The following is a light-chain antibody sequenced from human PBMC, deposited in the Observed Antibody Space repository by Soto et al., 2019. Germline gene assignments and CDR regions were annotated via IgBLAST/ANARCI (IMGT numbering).Light chain of an antibody. CDR2: EVS. V-gene: IGLV2-14*01. Sequence: QSALTQPASVSGSPGQSITISCTGTSSDVGGYVYVSWYQQHPGKAPKLMIYEVSYRPSGVSNRFSGSKSGNTASLTISGLQAEDEADYYCSSYTSSIIPYVFGTGTKVTVL. J-gene: IGLJ1*01. CDR1: SSDVGGYVY. CDR3: SSYTSSIIPYV.